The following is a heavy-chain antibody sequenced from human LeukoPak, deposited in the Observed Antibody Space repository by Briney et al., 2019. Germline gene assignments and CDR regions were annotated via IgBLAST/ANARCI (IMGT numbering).Heavy chain of an antibody. V-gene: IGHV5-51*01. CDR3: ARGVATNY. D-gene: IGHD5-12*01. Sequence: GESLKISCKGSEYSFTSYWIGWVRQMPGKGLEWMGIIYPGDSDTRYSPSFQGQVTISADKSISTAYLQWSSLRSEDTAVYYCARGVATNYWGQGTLVTVSS. J-gene: IGHJ4*02. CDR2: IYPGDSDT. CDR1: EYSFTSYW.